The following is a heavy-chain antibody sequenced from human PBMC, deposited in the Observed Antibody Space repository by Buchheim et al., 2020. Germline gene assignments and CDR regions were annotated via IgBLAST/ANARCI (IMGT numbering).Heavy chain of an antibody. CDR1: GVTLNSYW. D-gene: IGHD1-26*01. Sequence: EVQLVQSGGDLLQPGGSLRLSCVASGVTLNSYWMYWVRQAPGQGLVWVSRISPVGRDIYYAESVQGRFTISRDDATTTLYLQMNSLTSADTAVYYCARDEGSGTYVRGFDSWGQGAL. J-gene: IGHJ4*02. CDR2: ISPVGRDI. CDR3: ARDEGSGTYVRGFDS. V-gene: IGHV3-74*01.